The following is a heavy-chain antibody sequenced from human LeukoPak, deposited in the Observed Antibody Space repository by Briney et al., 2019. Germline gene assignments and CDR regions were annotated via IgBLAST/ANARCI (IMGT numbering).Heavy chain of an antibody. V-gene: IGHV3-43D*03. D-gene: IGHD3-10*01. CDR1: GFTFDDYA. CDR3: ARVIWFGEFVDY. J-gene: IGHJ4*02. Sequence: PGGSLRLSCAASGFTFDDYAMHWVRQAPGKGLEWVSLISWDGGSTYYADSVKGRFTISRDNSKNSLYLQMNSLRAEDTAVYYCARVIWFGEFVDYWGQGTLVTVSS. CDR2: ISWDGGST.